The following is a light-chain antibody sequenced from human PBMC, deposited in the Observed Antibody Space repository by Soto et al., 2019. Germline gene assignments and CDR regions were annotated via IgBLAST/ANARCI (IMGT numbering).Light chain of an antibody. CDR1: SSDVGGYNN. J-gene: IGLJ1*01. CDR2: EVS. Sequence: QSALTQPASVSGSPGQSITISCTGTSSDVGGYNNVSWYQQHPGKAPKLMIYEVSNRPSGVSNRFSGSKSGNTASLTISGLQAEDEADYYCSSYTSSYYVFGTGTKLTVL. V-gene: IGLV2-14*01. CDR3: SSYTSSYYV.